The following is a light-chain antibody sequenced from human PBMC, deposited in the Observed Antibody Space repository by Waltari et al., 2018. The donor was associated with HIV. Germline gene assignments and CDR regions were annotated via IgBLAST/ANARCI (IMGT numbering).Light chain of an antibody. J-gene: IGLJ2*01. CDR3: QGWDSNTPI. V-gene: IGLV3-1*01. CDR1: KLGDKF. CDR2: HDA. Sequence: SSGLTQPPSVSVSPGQTAFITCSGDKLGDKFASWYQQRPGQSPVLVIYHDAKRPSGTPGRFAGYSSGNTATLTISGTQPMDEADYYCQGWDSNTPIFGGGTNLSVL.